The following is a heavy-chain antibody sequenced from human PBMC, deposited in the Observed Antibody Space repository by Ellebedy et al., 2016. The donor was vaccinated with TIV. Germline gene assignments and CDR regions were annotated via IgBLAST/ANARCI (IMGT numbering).Heavy chain of an antibody. CDR3: ARVKAYYYGMDV. Sequence: ASVKVSXXASGYTFTSYAMHWVRRAPGQRLEWMGWINAGNGNTKYSQKFQGRVTITRDTSASTAYMELSSLRSEDTAVYYCARVKAYYYGMDVWGQGTTVTVSS. CDR2: INAGNGNT. D-gene: IGHD2-21*01. J-gene: IGHJ6*02. V-gene: IGHV1-3*01. CDR1: GYTFTSYA.